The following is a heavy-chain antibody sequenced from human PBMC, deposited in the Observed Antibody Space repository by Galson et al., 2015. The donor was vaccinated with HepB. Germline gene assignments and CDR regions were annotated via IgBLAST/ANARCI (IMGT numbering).Heavy chain of an antibody. V-gene: IGHV1-24*01. CDR2: FDPEDGET. D-gene: IGHD3-22*01. CDR1: GYTLTELS. CDR3: ATSAEVVLLAFDI. Sequence: SVKVSCKVSGYTLTELSMHWVRQAPGKGPEWMGGFDPEDGETIYAQKFQGRVTMTEDTSTDTAYMELSSLRSEDTAVYYCATSAEVVLLAFDIWGQGTMVTVSS. J-gene: IGHJ3*02.